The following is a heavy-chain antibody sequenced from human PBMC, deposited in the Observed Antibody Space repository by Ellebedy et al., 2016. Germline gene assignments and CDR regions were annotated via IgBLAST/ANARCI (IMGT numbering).Heavy chain of an antibody. Sequence: GGSLRLXXAASGFTFSSYSMNWVRQAPGKGLEWVSSISSSSSYIYYADSVKGRFTISRDNAKNSLYLQMNSLRAEDTAVYYCARDEGMAAAGTVDYWGQGTLVTVSS. D-gene: IGHD6-13*01. J-gene: IGHJ4*02. V-gene: IGHV3-21*01. CDR3: ARDEGMAAAGTVDY. CDR1: GFTFSSYS. CDR2: ISSSSSYI.